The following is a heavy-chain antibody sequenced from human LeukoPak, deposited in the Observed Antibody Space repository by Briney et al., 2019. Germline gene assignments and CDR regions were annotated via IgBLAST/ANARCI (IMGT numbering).Heavy chain of an antibody. V-gene: IGHV3-74*03. J-gene: IGHJ5*02. CDR1: GITFSSYW. Sequence: GGSLRLSCAASGITFSSYWMHWIRQVPGKGLEWVTPINSDGSSTTYADSVKGRFTISRDNAKNTLYLQMNSLRAEDAAVYYCARLGDYSNAHWFDPWGQGTLVTVSS. CDR3: ARLGDYSNAHWFDP. CDR2: INSDGSST. D-gene: IGHD5-18*01.